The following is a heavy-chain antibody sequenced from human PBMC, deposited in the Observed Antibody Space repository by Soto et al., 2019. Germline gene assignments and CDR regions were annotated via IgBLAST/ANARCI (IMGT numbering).Heavy chain of an antibody. CDR1: GYTFTSYG. J-gene: IGHJ3*02. CDR2: ISAYNGNT. D-gene: IGHD3-3*01. V-gene: IGHV1-18*01. Sequence: ASVKVSCKASGYTFTSYGIIWVRQAPGQGLEWMGWISAYNGNTNYAQKLQGRVTMTTDTSTSTAYMELRSLRSDDTAVYYCARVLRFLEWLPDAFDIWGQGTMVTVSS. CDR3: ARVLRFLEWLPDAFDI.